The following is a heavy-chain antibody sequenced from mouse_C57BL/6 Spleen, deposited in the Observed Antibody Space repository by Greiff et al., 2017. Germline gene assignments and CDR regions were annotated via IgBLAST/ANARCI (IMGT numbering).Heavy chain of an antibody. Sequence: SGPKLVKPGASVKMSCKASGYTFTDYNMHWVKQSHGKSLEWIGYINPNNGGTSYNQKFKGKATLTVNKSSSTAYMELRSLTSEDSAVYYCASPYYGSSLDFDYWGQGTTLTVSS. CDR1: GYTFTDYN. D-gene: IGHD1-1*01. J-gene: IGHJ2*01. CDR3: ASPYYGSSLDFDY. V-gene: IGHV1-22*01. CDR2: INPNNGGT.